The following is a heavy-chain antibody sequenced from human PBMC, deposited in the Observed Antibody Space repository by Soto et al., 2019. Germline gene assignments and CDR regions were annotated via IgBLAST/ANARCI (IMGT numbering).Heavy chain of an antibody. Sequence: VGSLRLSCAASGVTCSDYYMSWIRQAPGKGLEWVSYISSSSSYTNYADSVKGRFTISRDNAKNSLYLQMNSLRAEDTALYYCARDHHRYSGYDYVDYWGQGTLVTVSS. CDR2: ISSSSSYT. CDR3: ARDHHRYSGYDYVDY. D-gene: IGHD5-12*01. CDR1: GVTCSDYY. V-gene: IGHV3-11*05. J-gene: IGHJ4*02.